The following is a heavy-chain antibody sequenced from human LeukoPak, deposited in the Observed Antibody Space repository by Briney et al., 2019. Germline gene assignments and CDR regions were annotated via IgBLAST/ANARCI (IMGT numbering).Heavy chain of an antibody. CDR2: ISYDGSNK. D-gene: IGHD2-15*01. CDR3: AKDYCSGGSCNWFDP. V-gene: IGHV3-30*18. CDR1: GFTFSGYG. Sequence: PGGSLRLSCAASGFTFSGYGIHWVRQAPGKGLEWAAVISYDGSNKYYADSVKGRFTISRDNSKNTLYLQMNSLRAEDTAVYYCAKDYCSGGSCNWFDPWGQGTLVTVSS. J-gene: IGHJ5*02.